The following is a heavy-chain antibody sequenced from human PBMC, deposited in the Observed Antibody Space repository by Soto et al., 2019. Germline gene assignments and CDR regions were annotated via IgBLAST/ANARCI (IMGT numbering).Heavy chain of an antibody. Sequence: SETLSLTCTVSGGSISSSSYYWGWIRQPPGKGLEWIGSIYYSGSTYYNPSLKSRVTMSVDTSKNQFSLKLSSVTAADTAVYYCARRYNYYDSSGYYSDWGQGTLVTVSS. J-gene: IGHJ4*02. D-gene: IGHD3-22*01. CDR1: GGSISSSSYY. CDR2: IYYSGST. CDR3: ARRYNYYDSSGYYSD. V-gene: IGHV4-39*01.